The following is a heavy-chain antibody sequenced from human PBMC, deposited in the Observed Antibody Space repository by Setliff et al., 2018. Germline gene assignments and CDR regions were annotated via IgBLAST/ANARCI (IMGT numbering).Heavy chain of an antibody. V-gene: IGHV4-59*02. Sequence: SETLSLTCNVSGASVSSHYWDWIRQPPGRGLEWIGSIYHTGRTNYNPSLKTRVTISVDTSKNQFSLRLTSVTAADTADYYCARRPPYWGFDYWGRGTLVTVSS. CDR3: ARRPPYWGFDY. J-gene: IGHJ4*02. CDR1: GASVSSHY. CDR2: IYHTGRT. D-gene: IGHD3-16*01.